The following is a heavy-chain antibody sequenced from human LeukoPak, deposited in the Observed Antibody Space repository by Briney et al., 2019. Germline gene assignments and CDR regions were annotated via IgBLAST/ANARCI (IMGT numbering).Heavy chain of an antibody. CDR3: MRVVIAASPDAFDI. V-gene: IGHV4-34*01. CDR2: INHSGST. CDR1: GGSFSGYY. J-gene: IGHJ3*02. Sequence: KPSETLSVTCAVYGGSFSGYYWSWIRQPPGKGLEWIGEINHSGSTNYNPSLKSRVTISVDTSKNQFSLKLTSVTAADTALYYCMRVVIAASPDAFDIWGQGTMVTVSS. D-gene: IGHD2-15*01.